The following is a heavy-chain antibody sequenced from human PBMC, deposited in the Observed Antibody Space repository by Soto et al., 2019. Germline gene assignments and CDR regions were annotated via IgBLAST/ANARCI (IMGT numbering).Heavy chain of an antibody. J-gene: IGHJ6*02. D-gene: IGHD5-12*01. CDR1: GGSISSGDYY. Sequence: SETLSLTCTVSGGSISSGDYYWSWIRQPPGKGLEWIGYIYYSGSTYYNPSLKSRVTISVDTSKNQFSLKLSSVTAADTAVYSCAGEHARSSGYDLTPCRTGMDVWGQGTTVTVSS. V-gene: IGHV4-30-4*01. CDR2: IYYSGST. CDR3: AGEHARSSGYDLTPCRTGMDV.